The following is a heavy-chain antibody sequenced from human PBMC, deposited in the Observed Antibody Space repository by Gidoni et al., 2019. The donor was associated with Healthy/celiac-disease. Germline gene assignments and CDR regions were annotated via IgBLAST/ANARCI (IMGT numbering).Heavy chain of an antibody. CDR2: ISSSSSYI. CDR3: ARDRGGEIAAVKTDY. Sequence: EVQLVESGGGLVKPGGSLRLSCAASGFSFSSYSMNWVRQAPGKGLEWVSSISSSSSYIYYADSVKGRFTISRDNAKNSLYLQMNSLRAEDTAVYYCARDRGGEIAAVKTDYWGQGTLVTVSS. V-gene: IGHV3-21*01. D-gene: IGHD6-13*01. J-gene: IGHJ4*02. CDR1: GFSFSSYS.